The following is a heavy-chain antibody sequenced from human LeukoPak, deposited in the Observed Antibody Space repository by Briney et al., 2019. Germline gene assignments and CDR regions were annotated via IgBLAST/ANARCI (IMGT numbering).Heavy chain of an antibody. CDR1: GGSISSYY. D-gene: IGHD3-3*01. V-gene: IGHV4-4*07. J-gene: IGHJ4*02. CDR3: ARTYDFWSGYHHNYFDY. Sequence: SETLSLTCTVSGGSISSYYWSWIRQPAGKGLEWIGRIYTSGSTNYNPSLKSRVTMSVDTSKNQFSLKLSSVTAADTAVYYCARTYDFWSGYHHNYFDYWGQGTLVTVSS. CDR2: IYTSGST.